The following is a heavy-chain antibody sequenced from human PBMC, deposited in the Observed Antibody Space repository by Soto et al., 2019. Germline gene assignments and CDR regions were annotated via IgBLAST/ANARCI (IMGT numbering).Heavy chain of an antibody. Sequence: GGSLRLSCAASGFTFSSYSMNWVRQAPGKGLEWVSSISSSSSYIYYADSVKGRFTISRDNAKNSLYLQMNSLRAEDTAVYYCARGWPYYYDSSGYSHFDYWGQGTLVTVSS. D-gene: IGHD3-22*01. CDR1: GFTFSSYS. V-gene: IGHV3-21*01. CDR2: ISSSSSYI. J-gene: IGHJ4*02. CDR3: ARGWPYYYDSSGYSHFDY.